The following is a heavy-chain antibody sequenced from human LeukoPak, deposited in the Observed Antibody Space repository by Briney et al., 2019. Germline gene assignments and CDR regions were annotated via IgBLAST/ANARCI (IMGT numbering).Heavy chain of an antibody. J-gene: IGHJ4*02. V-gene: IGHV3-20*04. Sequence: GGSLRLSCAASGFIFDDYGMSWVRQGPGKGLEWVCGINWNGGSTGYADSVKGRFTISRDNAKNSLYLQMNSLRAEDTALYYCARDASPWELRVRHFDYWGQGTLVTVSS. CDR3: ARDASPWELRVRHFDY. D-gene: IGHD1-26*01. CDR2: INWNGGST. CDR1: GFIFDDYG.